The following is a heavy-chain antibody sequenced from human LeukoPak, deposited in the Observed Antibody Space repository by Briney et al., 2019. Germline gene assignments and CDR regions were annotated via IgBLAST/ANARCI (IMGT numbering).Heavy chain of an antibody. CDR2: ISESGTST. CDR3: AKDAAHSRGYYYYLDY. CDR1: GFTFSNYA. D-gene: IGHD3-22*01. Sequence: QPGGSPRLSCAASGFTFSNYAMSWVRQAPGKGLEWISAISESGTSTYYADSVKGRFTISRDNSKNTLYLQMNSLRAEDTAVYYCAKDAAHSRGYYYYLDYWGQGTLVTVSS. J-gene: IGHJ4*02. V-gene: IGHV3-23*01.